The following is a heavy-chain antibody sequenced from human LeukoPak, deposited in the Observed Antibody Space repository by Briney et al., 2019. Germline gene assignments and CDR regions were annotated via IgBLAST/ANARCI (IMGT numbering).Heavy chain of an antibody. J-gene: IGHJ6*02. CDR3: ARNEMGVFGVVITKYYYYYGMDV. V-gene: IGHV1-18*01. D-gene: IGHD3-3*01. CDR2: ISAYNGNT. Sequence: ASVKVSCKASGYIFTSYGISWVRQAPGQGLEWMGWISAYNGNTNYAQKLQGRVTMTTDTSTSTAYMELRSLRSDDTAVYYCARNEMGVFGVVITKYYYYYGMDVWGQGTTVTVSS. CDR1: GYIFTSYG.